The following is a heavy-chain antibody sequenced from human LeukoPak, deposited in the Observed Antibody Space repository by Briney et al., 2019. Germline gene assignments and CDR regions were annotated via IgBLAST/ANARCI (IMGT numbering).Heavy chain of an antibody. J-gene: IGHJ4*02. CDR3: ARAYGDYDRYSDY. Sequence: SETLSLTCTVSGGSISSGDYYWSWIRQPPGKGLEWIGYIYYSGSTYYNPSLKSRVTISVDTSKNQFSLKLSSVTAADTAVYYCARAYGDYDRYSDYWGQGTLVTVSS. CDR2: IYYSGST. V-gene: IGHV4-30-4*01. D-gene: IGHD4-17*01. CDR1: GGSISSGDYY.